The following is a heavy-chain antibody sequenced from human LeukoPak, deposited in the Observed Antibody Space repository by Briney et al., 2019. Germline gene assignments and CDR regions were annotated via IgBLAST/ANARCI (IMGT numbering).Heavy chain of an antibody. CDR2: IRYDGSNK. Sequence: PGGSLRLSCTAPGFTVSSYGIHWVRQAPGKGLEWVAFIRYDGSNKYYADSVKGRFTVSRDNSKNTLYLQMNSLRAEDTAVYYCAKDLTAVTTSGSAFDIWGQGTMVTVSS. D-gene: IGHD4-17*01. CDR1: GFTVSSYG. V-gene: IGHV3-30*02. J-gene: IGHJ3*02. CDR3: AKDLTAVTTSGSAFDI.